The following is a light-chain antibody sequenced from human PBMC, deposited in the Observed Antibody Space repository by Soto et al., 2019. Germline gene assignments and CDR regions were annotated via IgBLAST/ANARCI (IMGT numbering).Light chain of an antibody. CDR3: QQRSSWPWT. CDR2: GAS. Sequence: EIVLTQSPGTLSLSPGERATLSCRASQRVSSSYLAWYQQKPGQAPRLLIYGASSRATGIPDRFSGSGSGTDFTLTISRLEPEDFAVYYCQQRSSWPWTFGQGTKVDIK. J-gene: IGKJ1*01. V-gene: IGKV3D-20*02. CDR1: QRVSSSY.